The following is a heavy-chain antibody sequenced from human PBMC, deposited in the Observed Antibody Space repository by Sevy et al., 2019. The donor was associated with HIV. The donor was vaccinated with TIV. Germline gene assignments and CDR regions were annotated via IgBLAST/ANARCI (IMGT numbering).Heavy chain of an antibody. J-gene: IGHJ6*02. D-gene: IGHD1-26*01. CDR3: ARSGGSYDYGMDV. V-gene: IGHV3-7*01. CDR2: IKQDGSEK. Sequence: GGSLRLSCAASGFTFNEYYMSWIRQAPGKGLEWVANIKQDGSEKYYVDSVKGRFTISRDNAKNSLYLQMNSLRAEDTAVYYCARSGGSYDYGMDVWGQGTTVTVSS. CDR1: GFTFNEYY.